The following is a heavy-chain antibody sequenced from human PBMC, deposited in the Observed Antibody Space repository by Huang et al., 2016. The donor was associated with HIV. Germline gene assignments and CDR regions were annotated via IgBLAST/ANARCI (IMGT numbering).Heavy chain of an antibody. CDR3: AKEGGLVPDGDY. J-gene: IGHJ4*02. Sequence: EVQLLESGGGLVQPGGSLRLSCVASGFTFRTYSMSWARQAPGKGLEWVSAISGSGRKAFYAYSVKGRFTISRDNSANILYLQMSSLRPEDTAMYYCAKEGGLVPDGDYWGQGTLVTVSS. V-gene: IGHV3-23*01. CDR2: ISGSGRKA. CDR1: GFTFRTYS. D-gene: IGHD1-26*01.